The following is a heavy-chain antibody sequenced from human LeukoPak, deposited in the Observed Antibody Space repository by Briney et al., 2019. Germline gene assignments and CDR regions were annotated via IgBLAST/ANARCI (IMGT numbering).Heavy chain of an antibody. Sequence: GGSLRLSCAASGFTFSTYSINWVRQAPGKGLEWVSSISSSSSYIYYAASVKGRFTISRDNAKNSLYLQMNSLRAEDTAVYYCARWFCTTTNCYYDYWGQGTLVTVSS. D-gene: IGHD2-2*01. V-gene: IGHV3-21*03. CDR2: ISSSSSYI. CDR3: ARWFCTTTNCYYDY. CDR1: GFTFSTYS. J-gene: IGHJ4*02.